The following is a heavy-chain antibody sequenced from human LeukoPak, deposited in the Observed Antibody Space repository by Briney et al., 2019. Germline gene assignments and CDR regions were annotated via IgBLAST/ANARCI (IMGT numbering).Heavy chain of an antibody. Sequence: PGGTLRLSCAASGFTFSDYYMNWIRQAPGKGLEWVSYISTSGTTMSYADYVKGRFTISRDSAKNPLYLQMNSLRAEDTAVYYCARGTTGTTDFDYWGQGTLVTVSS. CDR2: ISTSGTTM. J-gene: IGHJ4*02. CDR1: GFTFSDYY. CDR3: ARGTTGTTDFDY. V-gene: IGHV3-11*01. D-gene: IGHD1-1*01.